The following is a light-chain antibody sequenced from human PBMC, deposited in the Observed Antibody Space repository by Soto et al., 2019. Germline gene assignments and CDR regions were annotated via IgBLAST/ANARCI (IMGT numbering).Light chain of an antibody. CDR2: DAS. CDR1: QNIDNK. J-gene: IGKJ4*01. CDR3: RQYGRSLEFA. V-gene: IGKV3-20*01. Sequence: EIVMTQSAATLSASAGERATLSWRASQNIDNKLVWYQQKPGQVPRLLIYDASTRATGIPDRFSGSGSGTDFTLTISRLDPEDFAVYYCRQYGRSLEFAVGGGTKVDIK.